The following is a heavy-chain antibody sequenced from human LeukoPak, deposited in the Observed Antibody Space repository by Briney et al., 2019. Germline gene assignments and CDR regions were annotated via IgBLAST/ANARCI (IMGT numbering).Heavy chain of an antibody. J-gene: IGHJ4*02. D-gene: IGHD1-1*01. CDR1: GFPFIEYS. CDR3: ARDHNYAFDN. CDR2: IGIDSGNT. V-gene: IGHV3-48*01. Sequence: GGSLRLSCTASGFPFIEYSMNWVRQAPGKGLEWISYIGIDSGNTKYADSVRGRFTISSDKAKNSLYLQMNSLRVEDTAVYYCARDHNYAFDNWGQGTLVSVAS.